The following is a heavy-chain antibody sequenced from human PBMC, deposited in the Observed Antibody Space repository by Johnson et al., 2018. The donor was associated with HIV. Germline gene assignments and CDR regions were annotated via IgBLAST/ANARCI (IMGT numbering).Heavy chain of an antibody. J-gene: IGHJ3*01. CDR1: GFTFDDFA. D-gene: IGHD2-2*02. Sequence: VQLVESGGGLIQPGRSLRLSCAASGFTFDDFAMHWVRQAPGKGLEWVSRISWNGGSIDYADSVKGRFTISRDNAKNSLYLQMDSLRVEDTAVYFCLQDGYCSSANCHTGAFDVWGRGTTVTVSS. V-gene: IGHV3-9*01. CDR3: LQDGYCSSANCHTGAFDV. CDR2: ISWNGGSI.